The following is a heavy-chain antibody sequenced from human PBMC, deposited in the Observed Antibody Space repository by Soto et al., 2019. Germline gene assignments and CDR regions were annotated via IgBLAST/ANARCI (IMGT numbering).Heavy chain of an antibody. D-gene: IGHD3-10*01. CDR3: AKLLDPLLWFGPCDY. CDR1: GYSFTSLD. Sequence: ASVKVSCKASGYSFTSLDINWVRQTAGQGLEWMGWMQPSTGRTGYAQKFQGRVTMTRDTSINTAYMELTTLTSDDTAVYYCAKLLDPLLWFGPCDYWGQGTLVTVSS. CDR2: MQPSTGRT. V-gene: IGHV1-8*01. J-gene: IGHJ4*02.